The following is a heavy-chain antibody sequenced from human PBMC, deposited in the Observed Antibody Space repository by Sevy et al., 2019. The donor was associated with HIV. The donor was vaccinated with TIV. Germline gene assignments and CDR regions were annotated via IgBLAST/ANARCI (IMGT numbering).Heavy chain of an antibody. CDR3: ARHHCSVSACYLFDY. CDR2: GYFSGST. J-gene: IGHJ4*02. V-gene: IGHV4-39*01. CDR1: SDSISSSSYF. Sequence: SETLSLTCTVSSDSISSSSYFWGWIRQPPGKGLEWIGTGYFSGSTYYNVSLKSRVTISVDTSKSQFSLKLSSVTAADTAVYYCARHHCSVSACYLFDYWGQGILVTVSS. D-gene: IGHD2-15*01.